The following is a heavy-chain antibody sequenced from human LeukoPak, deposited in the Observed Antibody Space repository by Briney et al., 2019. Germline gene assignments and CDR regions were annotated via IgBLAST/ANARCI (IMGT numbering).Heavy chain of an antibody. J-gene: IGHJ6*04. CDR1: GYTFTSYY. CDR2: INPSGGST. V-gene: IGHV1-46*01. Sequence: ASVKVSCKASGYTFTSYYMHWVRQVPGQGLEWMGIINPSGGSTSYAQKFQGRVTMTRDTSTSTVYMELSSLRSEDTAVYYCARDDWNDRDYYYYYGMDVWGKGTTVTVSS. CDR3: ARDDWNDRDYYYYYGMDV. D-gene: IGHD1-1*01.